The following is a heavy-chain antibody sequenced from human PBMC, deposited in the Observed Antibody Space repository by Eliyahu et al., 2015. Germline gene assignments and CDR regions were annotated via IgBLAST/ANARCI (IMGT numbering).Heavy chain of an antibody. CDR3: ARVAGTYSNYYGLDV. Sequence: QVRLQESGPGLVKPSGTLSLTXXVXGGSVSSDXWXSWVRRSPGKGLEWIGEIYHSGSTNYSPSFRSRVTISLEKSKNQISLTLTSVTAADTAMYYCARVAGTYSNYYGLDVGAKGPRSPSP. CDR1: GGSVSSDXW. V-gene: IGHV4-4*02. D-gene: IGHD2/OR15-2a*01. J-gene: IGHJ6*02. CDR2: IYHSGST.